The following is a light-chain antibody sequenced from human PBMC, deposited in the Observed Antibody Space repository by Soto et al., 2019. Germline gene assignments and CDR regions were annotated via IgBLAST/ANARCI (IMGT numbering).Light chain of an antibody. J-gene: IGKJ1*01. V-gene: IGKV1-5*03. CDR1: QGISSW. CDR3: RQHTT. CDR2: KAS. Sequence: DIQMTQSPSALSPSVGDRVTITCRGSQGISSWLAWYQQKPGKAPRLLIYKASSLARGVPSRFSGSGSGTEFTLTISSLQPEDVATYYCRQHTTFGQGTKVEI.